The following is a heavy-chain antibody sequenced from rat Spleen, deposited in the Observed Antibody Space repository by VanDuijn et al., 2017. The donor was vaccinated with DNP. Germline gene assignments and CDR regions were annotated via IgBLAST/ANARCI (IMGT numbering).Heavy chain of an antibody. Sequence: EVQLVESGGGPVQPGRSLKLSCVASGFTFSNYGMHWIRQAPTKGLEWVASISPSGGSTYYRDSVKGRFIISRNNARSTLYLQMDSLRSDDTATYYCAGRPPPTRGPFDYWGQGIMVTVSS. CDR3: AGRPPPTRGPFDY. J-gene: IGHJ2*01. V-gene: IGHV5-19*01. CDR1: GFTFSNYG. CDR2: ISPSGGST. D-gene: IGHD1-4*01.